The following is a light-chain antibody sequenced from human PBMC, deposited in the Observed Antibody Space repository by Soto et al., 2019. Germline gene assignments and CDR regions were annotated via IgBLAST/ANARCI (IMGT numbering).Light chain of an antibody. CDR1: QSVSVN. V-gene: IGKV3-15*01. CDR3: QQYNNFPLT. J-gene: IGKJ4*01. CDR2: GVS. Sequence: EIVMTQSPGTLSVSPGERATLSCRASQSVSVNLAWYQQKPGQAPRLLIYGVSTRATGIPARFSGSESGTEFTLTISSLQSEDFATYYCQQYNNFPLTFGGGTRVEIK.